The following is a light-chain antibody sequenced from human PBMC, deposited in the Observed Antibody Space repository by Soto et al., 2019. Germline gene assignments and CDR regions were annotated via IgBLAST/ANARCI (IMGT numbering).Light chain of an antibody. V-gene: IGKV3-20*01. Sequence: EIVLTQSPGTLSLSPGERATLSCRASQDIGSSNVAWYQHKPGLAPRLLLYGASSRATGIPDRFSGGGSGTDFTPTISRLEPEDFGVYYGQHYQTFLPLTFGGGTKVDIK. CDR3: QHYQTFLPLT. CDR1: QDIGSSN. J-gene: IGKJ4*01. CDR2: GAS.